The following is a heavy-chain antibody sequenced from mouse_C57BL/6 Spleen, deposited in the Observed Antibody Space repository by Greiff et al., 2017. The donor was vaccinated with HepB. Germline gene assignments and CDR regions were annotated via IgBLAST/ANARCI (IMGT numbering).Heavy chain of an antibody. V-gene: IGHV3-6*01. CDR1: GYSITSGYY. J-gene: IGHJ3*01. Sequence: DVQLQESGPGLVKPSQSLSLTCSVTGYSITSGYYWNWIRQFPGNKLEWMGYISYDGSNNYNPSLKNRISITRDTSKNQFFLKLNSVTTEDTATYYCARDRGLLLFFAYWGQGTLVTVSA. CDR2: ISYDGSN. CDR3: ARDRGLLLFFAY. D-gene: IGHD1-1*01.